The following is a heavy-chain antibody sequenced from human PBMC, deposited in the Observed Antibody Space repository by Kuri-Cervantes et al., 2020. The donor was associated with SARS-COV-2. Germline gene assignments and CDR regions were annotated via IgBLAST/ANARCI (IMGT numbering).Heavy chain of an antibody. D-gene: IGHD4-11*01. J-gene: IGHJ4*02. CDR1: GFTFSSYW. V-gene: IGHV3-74*01. Sequence: GGSLRLSCVASGFTFSSYWMHWVRQAPGKGLVWVSRLTNDGSDAIFADSVKGRFTIPRDNAKNMLYLYMNSLRADDTAVYYCARDSMTTRDFDYWGQGTLVTVSS. CDR3: ARDSMTTRDFDY. CDR2: LTNDGSDA.